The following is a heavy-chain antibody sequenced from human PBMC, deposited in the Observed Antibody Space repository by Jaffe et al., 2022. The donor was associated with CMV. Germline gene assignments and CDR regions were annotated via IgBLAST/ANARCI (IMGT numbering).Heavy chain of an antibody. J-gene: IGHJ6*02. Sequence: QVQLQESGPGLVKPSETLSLTCTVSGGSISSYYWSWIRQPPGKGLEWIGYIYYSGSTNYNPSLKSRVTISVDTSKNQFSLKLSSVTAADTAVYYCARDTIYYGMDVWGQGTTVTVSS. V-gene: IGHV4-59*01. CDR2: IYYSGST. CDR3: ARDTIYYGMDV. CDR1: GGSISSYY.